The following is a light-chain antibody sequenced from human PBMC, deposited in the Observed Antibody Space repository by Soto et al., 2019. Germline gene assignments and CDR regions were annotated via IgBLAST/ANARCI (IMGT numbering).Light chain of an antibody. Sequence: EVVLTQSPATLSLSPGERATLSCRASESVFGYLAWYQHKPGQAPRLLIYDASNRATGVPARFSGSWSGTDFTLTISSLEPEDFAVYYCQQRYRWPPITFDQGTRLDNK. CDR1: ESVFGY. V-gene: IGKV3-11*01. J-gene: IGKJ5*01. CDR3: QQRYRWPPIT. CDR2: DAS.